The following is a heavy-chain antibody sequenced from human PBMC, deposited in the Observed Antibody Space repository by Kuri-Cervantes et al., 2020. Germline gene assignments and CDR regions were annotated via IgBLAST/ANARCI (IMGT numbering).Heavy chain of an antibody. CDR3: ARGRRDGYTYFDL. CDR1: GGTFSSYA. V-gene: IGHV1-69*05. J-gene: IGHJ2*01. Sequence: SVKVSCKASGGTFSSYAISWVRQAPGQGLEWMGGIIPIFGTANYAQKFQGRVTMTRDTSISTAYMELSRLRSDDTAVYYCARGRRDGYTYFDLWGRGTLVTVSS. CDR2: IIPIFGTA. D-gene: IGHD5-24*01.